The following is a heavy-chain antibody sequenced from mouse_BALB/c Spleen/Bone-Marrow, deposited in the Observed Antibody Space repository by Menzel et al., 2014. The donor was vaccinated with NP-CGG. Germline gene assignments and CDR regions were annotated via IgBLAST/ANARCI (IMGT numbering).Heavy chain of an antibody. CDR1: GYTFTSYW. CDR3: ARHYRYYFDY. J-gene: IGHJ2*01. CDR2: INPSTGYT. D-gene: IGHD2-14*01. V-gene: IGHV1-7*01. Sequence: QVQLQQSGAELAKPGASVKMSCKASGYTFTSYWMHWVKQRPGQGLEWIGYINPSTGYTEYNQKFKDKATLTADKSSSTAYMQLSSLTSEVSAFYYCARHYRYYFDYWGQGTTLTISP.